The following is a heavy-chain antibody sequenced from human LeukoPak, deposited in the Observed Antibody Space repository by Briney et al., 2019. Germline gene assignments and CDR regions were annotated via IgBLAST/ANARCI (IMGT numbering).Heavy chain of an antibody. V-gene: IGHV3-30*03. D-gene: IGHD3-9*01. CDR2: ISYDGSNK. CDR1: GFTFSSYG. CDR3: ARDLDILTAYRGAGGMDV. J-gene: IGHJ6*02. Sequence: GGSLRLSCAASGFTFSSYGMHWVRQAPGKGLEWVAVISYDGSNKYYADSVKGRFTISRDNSKNTLYLQMNSLRAEDTAVYYCARDLDILTAYRGAGGMDVWGQGTTVTVSS.